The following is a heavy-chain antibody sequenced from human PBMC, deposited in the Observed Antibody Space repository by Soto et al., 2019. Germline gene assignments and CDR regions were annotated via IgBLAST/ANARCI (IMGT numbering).Heavy chain of an antibody. D-gene: IGHD1-26*01. CDR2: IKSKTDGGTT. V-gene: IGHV3-15*07. Sequence: GGSLRLSCAASGFTFDDYAMNWVRQAPGKGLEWVGRIKSKTDGGTTDYAAPVKGRFTISRDDSKNTLYLQMNSLKTEDTAVYYCTTDEYSGSYYFDYWGQGTLVTVSS. J-gene: IGHJ4*02. CDR1: GFTFDDYA. CDR3: TTDEYSGSYYFDY.